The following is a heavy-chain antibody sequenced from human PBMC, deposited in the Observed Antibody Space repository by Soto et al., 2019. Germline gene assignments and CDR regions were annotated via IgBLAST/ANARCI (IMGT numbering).Heavy chain of an antibody. V-gene: IGHV4-28*01. Sequence: QVQLQESGPGLVKPSDTLSLTCAVSGYSITNVNWWAWIRQPPGKGLEWIGYILHSGTTHYNPSLKSRVTMSVDTSKNQFSLKVASLTAEDPAVYYCARSPSADALDIWGQGTTVIVSS. CDR3: ARSPSADALDI. CDR1: GYSITNVNW. CDR2: ILHSGTT. J-gene: IGHJ3*02.